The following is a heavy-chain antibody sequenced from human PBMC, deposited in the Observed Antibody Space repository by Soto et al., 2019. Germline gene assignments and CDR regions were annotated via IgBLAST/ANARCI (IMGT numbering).Heavy chain of an antibody. J-gene: IGHJ4*02. CDR2: VYYSGSS. D-gene: IGHD6-13*01. CDR3: ARHSSSWPIFDY. Sequence: QVQLQESGPGLVKPSETLSLTCTVSGGSIGNSYWSWIRQSPGKGLEWIGYVYYSGSSNYNPSLKSRISVSVDTSKTQFSLKLSSVTPADTAVYYCARHSSSWPIFDYWGQGTLVIVSS. CDR1: GGSIGNSY. V-gene: IGHV4-59*08.